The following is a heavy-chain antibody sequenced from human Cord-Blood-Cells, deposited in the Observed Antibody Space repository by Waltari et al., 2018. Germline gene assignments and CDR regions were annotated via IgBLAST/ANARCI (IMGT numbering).Heavy chain of an antibody. CDR1: GYSISSGYY. CDR2: IYHSGST. Sequence: QVQLQESGPGLVKPSETLSLTCAVSGYSISSGYYWGWIRQPPGKGLEWIGSIYHSGSTYYNPTLKSRVTISVDTSKNQFSLKLSSVTAADTAVYYCAREMQTWGQGTLVTVSS. V-gene: IGHV4-38-2*02. J-gene: IGHJ5*02. CDR3: AREMQT.